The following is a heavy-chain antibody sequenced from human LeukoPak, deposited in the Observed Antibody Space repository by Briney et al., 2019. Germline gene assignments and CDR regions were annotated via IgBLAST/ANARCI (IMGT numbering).Heavy chain of an antibody. J-gene: IGHJ5*02. CDR2: INHSEST. Sequence: SETLSLTCAVYGGSFSGYYWSWIRQPPGKGLEWIGEINHSESTNYNPSLKSRVTISVDTSKNQFSLKLSSVTAADTAVYYCAGSYYDILTGPNNWFDPWGQGTLVTVSS. CDR3: AGSYYDILTGPNNWFDP. D-gene: IGHD3-9*01. V-gene: IGHV4-34*01. CDR1: GGSFSGYY.